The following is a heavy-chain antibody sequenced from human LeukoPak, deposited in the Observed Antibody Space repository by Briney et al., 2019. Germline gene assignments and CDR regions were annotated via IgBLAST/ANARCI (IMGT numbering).Heavy chain of an antibody. CDR1: GGSFSGYY. CDR3: ARRGYSSGWDY. D-gene: IGHD6-19*01. Sequence: PSETLSLTCAFYGGSFSGYYWNWIRQPPGKGLEWIGEINHSGSTNCNPSLKSRVTILVDTSKNQFSLKVSSVTAADTAVYYCARRGYSSGWDYWGQGTLVTVSS. J-gene: IGHJ4*02. CDR2: INHSGST. V-gene: IGHV4-34*01.